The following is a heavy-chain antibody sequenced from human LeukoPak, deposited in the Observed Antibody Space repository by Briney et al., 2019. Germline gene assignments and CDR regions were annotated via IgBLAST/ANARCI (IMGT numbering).Heavy chain of an antibody. D-gene: IGHD3-3*01. CDR2: IYYSGST. CDR3: ARDFGVIIGSAFDI. Sequence: SQTLSLTCTLSGGSISSGDYYCNWIRQPPGKGLEWIGYIYYSGSTYYNPSLKSPVTISVDTSKNQFSLKLSSVTAADTAVYYCARDFGVIIGSAFDIWGQGTMVTVSS. CDR1: GGSISSGDYY. J-gene: IGHJ3*02. V-gene: IGHV4-30-4*08.